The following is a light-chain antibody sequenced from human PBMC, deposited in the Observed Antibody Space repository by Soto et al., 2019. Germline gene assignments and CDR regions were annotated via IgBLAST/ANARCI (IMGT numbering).Light chain of an antibody. V-gene: IGKV3-20*01. CDR1: QTVTNNY. J-gene: IGKJ3*01. CDR2: GAS. Sequence: EIVLTQSPGTLSLSPGERATLSCRASQTVTNNYLAWYQQKPGQAPRLLIFGASSRATDIPDRFGGSGSGTDFTLTISSLEPEDFAVYYCQQDGSSPLFTFGPGTKVDFK. CDR3: QQDGSSPLFT.